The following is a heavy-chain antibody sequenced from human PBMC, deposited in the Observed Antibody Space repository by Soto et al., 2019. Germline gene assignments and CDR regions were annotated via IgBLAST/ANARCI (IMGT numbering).Heavy chain of an antibody. CDR3: ARGYCSGGSCYRY. J-gene: IGHJ4*02. CDR2: IYYSGST. CDR1: GGSISSSSYY. D-gene: IGHD2-15*01. V-gene: IGHV4-39*01. Sequence: SETLSLTCTVSGGSISSSSYYWGWIRQPPGKGLEWIGSIYYSGSTYYNPSLKSRVTISVDTSKNQFSLKLSSVTAADTAVYYCARGYCSGGSCYRYWGQVSQVTVSS.